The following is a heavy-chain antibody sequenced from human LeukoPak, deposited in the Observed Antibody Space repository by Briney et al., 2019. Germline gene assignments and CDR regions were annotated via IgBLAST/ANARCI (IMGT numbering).Heavy chain of an antibody. Sequence: GGSLRLSCAASGFTFSSYSMNWVRQAPGKGLEWVSSISSSSSYIYYADSVKGRFAISRDNAKNSLYLQMNSLRAEDTAVYYCAREGYCSGGSCYSGGHYYGMDVWGQGTTVTVSS. J-gene: IGHJ6*02. V-gene: IGHV3-21*01. CDR3: AREGYCSGGSCYSGGHYYGMDV. CDR2: ISSSSSYI. CDR1: GFTFSSYS. D-gene: IGHD2-15*01.